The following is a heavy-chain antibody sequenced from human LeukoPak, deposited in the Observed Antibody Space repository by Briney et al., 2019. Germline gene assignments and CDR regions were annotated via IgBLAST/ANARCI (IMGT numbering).Heavy chain of an antibody. Sequence: SETLSLTCTVSGGSISTYYWSWIRQPPGKGLEWIGYIYYTGSTNYNPSLKSRVTISVDTSKNQFSLKLSSVTAADTAVYYCARRVAVPGRFDYWGQETLV. CDR3: ARRVAVPGRFDY. V-gene: IGHV4-59*08. J-gene: IGHJ4*02. CDR2: IYYTGST. D-gene: IGHD6-19*01. CDR1: GGSISTYY.